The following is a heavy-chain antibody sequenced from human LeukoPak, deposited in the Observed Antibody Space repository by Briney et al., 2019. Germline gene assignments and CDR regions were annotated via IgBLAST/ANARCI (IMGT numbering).Heavy chain of an antibody. J-gene: IGHJ4*02. Sequence: PGGSLRLSCAASGFTFSSYAMSWVRQAPGKGLEWVSAISGSGGSTYYADSVKGRFTISRDNSKNTLYLQMNGLRAEDTAVYYCAKDAVGDSSSWYDYWGQGTLVTVSS. CDR2: ISGSGGST. D-gene: IGHD6-13*01. V-gene: IGHV3-23*01. CDR1: GFTFSSYA. CDR3: AKDAVGDSSSWYDY.